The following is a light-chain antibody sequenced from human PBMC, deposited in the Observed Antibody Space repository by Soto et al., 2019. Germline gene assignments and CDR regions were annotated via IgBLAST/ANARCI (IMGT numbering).Light chain of an antibody. Sequence: QSALTQPASLSGFPGQSITISCTGISSDVGGNSYVSWYQQHPGNAPKLLIYDVDNRPSGICNRCSASKSGNTASLTISRLQAEDEGDYYCSSYTGGSTLFGGGTKVTVL. J-gene: IGLJ2*01. V-gene: IGLV2-14*03. CDR3: SSYTGGSTL. CDR2: DVD. CDR1: SSDVGGNSY.